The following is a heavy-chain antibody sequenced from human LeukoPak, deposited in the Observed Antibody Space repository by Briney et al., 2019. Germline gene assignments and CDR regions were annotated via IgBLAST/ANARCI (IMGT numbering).Heavy chain of an antibody. Sequence: GSLRLSCAASGFTLSSYWMSWVRQAPGKGLEWVANIKQDGSEKYYVDSVKGRFTISKDNAKNSLYLQMNSLRAEDTAMYFCAREGNWNFDYWGQGTLVTVSS. CDR1: GFTLSSYW. V-gene: IGHV3-7*03. CDR2: IKQDGSEK. D-gene: IGHD1-1*01. J-gene: IGHJ4*02. CDR3: AREGNWNFDY.